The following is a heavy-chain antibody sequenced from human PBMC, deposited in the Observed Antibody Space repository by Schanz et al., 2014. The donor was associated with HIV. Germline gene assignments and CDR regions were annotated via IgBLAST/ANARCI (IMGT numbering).Heavy chain of an antibody. V-gene: IGHV1-2*02. J-gene: IGHJ5*02. Sequence: QVQLVQSGAEVQMPGSSVKVSCKASGGTFSNYAMTWVRQAPGQGLEWMGWINPNSGATQYAQKFQDRVTMTREKSISTVYMGLTSLTPDDTAVYFCARGASVAARGWFDPWGQGTLIIVSS. CDR3: ARGASVAARGWFDP. D-gene: IGHD3-10*01. CDR2: INPNSGAT. CDR1: GGTFSNYA.